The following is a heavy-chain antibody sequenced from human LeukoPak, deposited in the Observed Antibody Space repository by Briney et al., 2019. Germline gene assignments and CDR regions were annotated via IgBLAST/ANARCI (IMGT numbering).Heavy chain of an antibody. D-gene: IGHD5-18*01. Sequence: SETLSLTCSVSGASVTSYYWNWIRQSRGKGLGWIGYMYHTGTSDYNPSLQSRITISLDTPNNKVSLPFSFATAADTAVYYFATTRGYRTNDAFDIWGQGTRVTVSS. V-gene: IGHV4-59*02. CDR3: ATTRGYRTNDAFDI. J-gene: IGHJ3*02. CDR2: MYHTGTS. CDR1: GASVTSYY.